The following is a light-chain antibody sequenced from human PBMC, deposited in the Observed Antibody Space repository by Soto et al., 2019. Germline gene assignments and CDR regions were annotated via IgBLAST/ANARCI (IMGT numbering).Light chain of an antibody. J-gene: IGKJ1*01. CDR2: KAS. Sequence: DIQMTQSPSTLSASVGDRVTITCRASQSISSWLAWYQQKPGKAPKLLIYKASSLKIGVPSRFSGSGSGTEFTLTISSLQPDDFETYYCQQYDSYLWTFGQGTKVEIK. CDR1: QSISSW. V-gene: IGKV1-5*03. CDR3: QQYDSYLWT.